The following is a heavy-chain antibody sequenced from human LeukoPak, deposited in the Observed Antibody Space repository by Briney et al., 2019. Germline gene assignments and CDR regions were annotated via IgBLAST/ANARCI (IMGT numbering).Heavy chain of an antibody. CDR1: GFTFSFYA. CDR2: ISSNGGNT. CDR3: VKGFPHYYDSSGFGAFDV. J-gene: IGHJ3*01. V-gene: IGHV3-64D*09. Sequence: GGSLRLSCSASGFTFSFYAMGWVRQAPGKGLEYVPAISSNGGNTYYADSVKGRFTISRDNSKNTLYLQMNSLRADDTAVYYCVKGFPHYYDSSGFGAFDVWGQGTIVTVSS. D-gene: IGHD3-22*01.